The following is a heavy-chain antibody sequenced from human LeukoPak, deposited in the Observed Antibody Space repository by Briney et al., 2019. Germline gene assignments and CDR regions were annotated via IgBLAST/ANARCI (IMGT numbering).Heavy chain of an antibody. V-gene: IGHV5-51*01. J-gene: IGHJ4*02. CDR1: GHSFTSYW. D-gene: IGHD5-12*01. CDR3: ARQGGYSGYDPYHFDY. Sequence: GESLKISCKGSGHSFTSYWIGWVRQMPGKGLEWMGIIYPGDSDTRYSPSFQGQVTISADKSISTAYLQWSSLKASDTAMYYCARQGGYSGYDPYHFDYWGQGTLVTVSS. CDR2: IYPGDSDT.